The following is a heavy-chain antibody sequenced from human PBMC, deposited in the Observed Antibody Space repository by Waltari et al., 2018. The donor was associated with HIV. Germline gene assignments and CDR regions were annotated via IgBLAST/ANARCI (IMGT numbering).Heavy chain of an antibody. J-gene: IGHJ3*02. CDR2: ISSSSSTI. V-gene: IGHV3-48*01. CDR3: ARVGGATWAFDI. Sequence: EVQLVESGGGLVKPGGSVGLYCAASGFHCSRYSMNWVRQAPGKGLEWVSYISSSSSTIYYADSVKGRFTISRDNAKNSLYLQMNSLRAEDTAVYYCARVGGATWAFDIWGQGTMVTVSS. CDR1: GFHCSRYS. D-gene: IGHD5-12*01.